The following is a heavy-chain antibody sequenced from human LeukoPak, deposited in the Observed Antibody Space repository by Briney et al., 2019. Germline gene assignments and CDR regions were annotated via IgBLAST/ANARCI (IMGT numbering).Heavy chain of an antibody. CDR2: ISDDGRNQ. J-gene: IGHJ4*02. D-gene: IGHD1-26*01. CDR1: GYTFTSYG. Sequence: SCKASGYTFTSYGISWVRQAPGKGLEWMALISDDGRNQYYADSVKGRFTISRDNSKNTLYLQLNSLRTEDTAVYYCARDDGGNSGTFVDYWGQGTLVTVSS. V-gene: IGHV3-30*04. CDR3: ARDDGGNSGTFVDY.